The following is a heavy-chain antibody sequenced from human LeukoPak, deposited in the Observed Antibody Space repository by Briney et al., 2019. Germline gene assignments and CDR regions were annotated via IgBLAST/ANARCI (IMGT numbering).Heavy chain of an antibody. J-gene: IGHJ5*02. V-gene: IGHV4-61*02. CDR1: GGSISSGSYY. CDR2: IYTSGCT. CDR3: ARDGYSGYDP. D-gene: IGHD5-12*01. Sequence: SQTLSLTCTVSGGSISSGSYYWSWILQPAGKGMEWIGRIYTSGCTNYNPSLKSRVTISVDTSKNQFSLKLSSVTAADTAVYYCARDGYSGYDPWGQGTLVTVSS.